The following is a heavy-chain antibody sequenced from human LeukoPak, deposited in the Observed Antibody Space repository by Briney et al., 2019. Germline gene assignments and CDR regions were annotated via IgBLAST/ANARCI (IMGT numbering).Heavy chain of an antibody. CDR3: ARDQDYYERVIYAYDAFDV. CDR2: IWYDGSNK. J-gene: IGHJ3*01. V-gene: IGHV3-33*01. CDR1: GFTFSSYG. Sequence: PGRSLRLSCAASGFTFSSYGMHWVRQAPGKGLEWVAVIWYDGSNKYYADSVKGRFTISRDNARNSMFLQMTILRAEDTAMYYCARDQDYYERVIYAYDAFDVWGRGTMVTVSS. D-gene: IGHD1-26*01.